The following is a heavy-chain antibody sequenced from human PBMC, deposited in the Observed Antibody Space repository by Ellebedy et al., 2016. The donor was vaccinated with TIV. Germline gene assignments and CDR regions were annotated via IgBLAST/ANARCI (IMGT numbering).Heavy chain of an antibody. D-gene: IGHD6-6*01. CDR2: ISDSGSAI. J-gene: IGHJ4*02. CDR1: GFTFSDYN. Sequence: GGSLRLSXAASGFTFSDYNLNWIRQAPGKGLEWLSYISDSGSAIHYADSVQGRFTVSRDNTKNSLYLQMNSLGVEDTAVYYCARERYSTSSIHYWGQGALVTASS. V-gene: IGHV3-11*01. CDR3: ARERYSTSSIHY.